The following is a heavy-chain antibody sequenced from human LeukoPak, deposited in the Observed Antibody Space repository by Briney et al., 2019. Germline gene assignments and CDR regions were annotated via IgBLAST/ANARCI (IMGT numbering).Heavy chain of an antibody. CDR3: TTDPPSYYDFWSGYYGVDY. J-gene: IGHJ4*02. V-gene: IGHV3-15*01. CDR1: GFTFSNAW. Sequence: GGSLRPSCAASGFTFSNAWMSWVRQAPGKGLEWVGRIKSKTDGGTTDYAAPVKGRFTISRDDSKNTLYLQMNSLKTEDTAVYYCTTDPPSYYDFWSGYYGVDYWGQGTLVTVSS. D-gene: IGHD3-3*01. CDR2: IKSKTDGGTT.